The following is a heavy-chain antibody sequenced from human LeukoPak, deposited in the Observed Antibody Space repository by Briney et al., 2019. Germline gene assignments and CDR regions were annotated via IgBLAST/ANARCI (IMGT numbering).Heavy chain of an antibody. V-gene: IGHV1-2*02. J-gene: IGHJ3*02. D-gene: IGHD2-21*02. CDR3: ARVCSCGGDCYFCYAFDI. CDR1: GYTFTGYY. CDR2: INPNSGGT. Sequence: ASVKVSCKASGYTFTGYYMHWVRQAPGQGLEWMGWINPNSGGTNYAQKFQGRVTMTRDTSISTAYMELSRLRSDDTAVYYCARVCSCGGDCYFCYAFDIWGQGTMVTVSS.